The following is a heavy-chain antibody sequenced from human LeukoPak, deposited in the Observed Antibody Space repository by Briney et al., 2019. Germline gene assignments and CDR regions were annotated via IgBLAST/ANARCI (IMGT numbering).Heavy chain of an antibody. CDR2: INHSGST. V-gene: IGHV4-34*01. CDR1: GGSFSGYY. CDR3: ARVYYSSSYDYWYFDL. Sequence: SETLSLTCAVYGGSFSGYYWSWIRQPPGKGLEWIGEINHSGSTNYNPSLKSRVTISVDTSKNQFSLKLSSVTAAETAVYYCARVYYSSSYDYWYFDLWGRGTLVTVSS. J-gene: IGHJ2*01. D-gene: IGHD6-13*01.